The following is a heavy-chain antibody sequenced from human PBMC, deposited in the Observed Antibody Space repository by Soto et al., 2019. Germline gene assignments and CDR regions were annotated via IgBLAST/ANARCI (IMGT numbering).Heavy chain of an antibody. V-gene: IGHV3-30*18. D-gene: IGHD6-19*01. Sequence: QVHLVESGGGVVQPGRSLTLSCAASGLTLSNYAMHWVRQAPGKGLQWVAVITYDGKNKYYVDSVKGRFTISRDISKSTVYLQMNTLRPEDTAVYYCVKGSGHASGWATRYNWFDPWGQGTLVTVSS. J-gene: IGHJ5*02. CDR2: ITYDGKNK. CDR3: VKGSGHASGWATRYNWFDP. CDR1: GLTLSNYA.